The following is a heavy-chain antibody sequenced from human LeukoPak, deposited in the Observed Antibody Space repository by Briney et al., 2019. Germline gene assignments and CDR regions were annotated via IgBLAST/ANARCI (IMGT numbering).Heavy chain of an antibody. Sequence: PSETLSLTCTVSGGSISSYYWSWIRQPPGKGLEWIGYIYYSGSTNYNPSLKSRVTISVDTSKNQFSLKLSSVTAADTAVYYCARERGDYVSSWFDPWGQGTLVTVSS. CDR1: GGSISSYY. V-gene: IGHV4-59*01. CDR2: IYYSGST. CDR3: ARERGDYVSSWFDP. J-gene: IGHJ5*02. D-gene: IGHD4-17*01.